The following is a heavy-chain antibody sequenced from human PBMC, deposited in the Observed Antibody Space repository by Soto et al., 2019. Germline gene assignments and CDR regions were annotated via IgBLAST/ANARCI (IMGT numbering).Heavy chain of an antibody. J-gene: IGHJ5*01. Sequence: QVHLVQSGAEVKKPGASVKVSCKASGYSFTDYYMHWVRQAPGQGLEWMGWINTKTGGTNYAQSVQGRVTMTGDTSINTVYMELSRLISDDTAVYYCARVGPTGWFDSWRQGTVVTVSS. CDR1: GYSFTDYY. CDR3: ARVGPTGWFDS. V-gene: IGHV1-2*02. CDR2: INTKTGGT.